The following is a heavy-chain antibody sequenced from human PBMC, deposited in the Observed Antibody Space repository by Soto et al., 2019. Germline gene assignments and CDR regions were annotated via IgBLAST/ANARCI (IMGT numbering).Heavy chain of an antibody. J-gene: IGHJ4*02. CDR2: IYYSGST. CDR1: GGSISSYY. CDR3: ARHEGGYCSGGSCYLGY. D-gene: IGHD2-15*01. V-gene: IGHV4-59*08. Sequence: SETLSLTCTVSGGSISSYYWSWIRQPPGKGLEWIGYIYYSGSTNYNPSLKRRVTISVDTSKNQFSLKLSSVTAADTAVYYCARHEGGYCSGGSCYLGYWGQGTLVTVSS.